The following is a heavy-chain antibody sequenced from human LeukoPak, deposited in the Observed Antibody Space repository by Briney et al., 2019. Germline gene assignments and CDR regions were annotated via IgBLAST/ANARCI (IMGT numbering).Heavy chain of an antibody. J-gene: IGHJ6*02. D-gene: IGHD5-18*01. CDR2: ISSSSSYI. CDR1: GFTFSSYG. Sequence: GGSLRLSCTASGFTFSSYGMNWVRKAPGKGLEWVSSISSSSSYIYYADSLKGRFTISRDNAKNSLYLQMNSLRAEDTAVYFCARDLYSPGMDVWGQGTTVTVSS. CDR3: ARDLYSPGMDV. V-gene: IGHV3-21*01.